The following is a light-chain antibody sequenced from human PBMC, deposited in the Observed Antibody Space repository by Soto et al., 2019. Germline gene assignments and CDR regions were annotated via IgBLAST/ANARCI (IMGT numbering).Light chain of an antibody. Sequence: EIVLTQSPGTLSLSPGERATLSCRASQRVSSSYLAWYQQKPGQAPRLLIYGASSRATGIPDRFSGSGSGTDFTLTISRLVPEDSAVYYCQQYGRSPTFGQGTKVEIK. J-gene: IGKJ1*01. CDR1: QRVSSSY. CDR3: QQYGRSPT. V-gene: IGKV3-20*01. CDR2: GAS.